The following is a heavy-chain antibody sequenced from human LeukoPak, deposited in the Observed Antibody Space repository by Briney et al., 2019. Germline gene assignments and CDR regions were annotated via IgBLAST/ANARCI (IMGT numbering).Heavy chain of an antibody. CDR2: INHSGST. D-gene: IGHD1-26*01. J-gene: IGHJ5*02. Sequence: SETLSLTCAVYGGSFSGYYWSWIRQPPGKGLEWIGEINHSGSTNYNPSLKSRVTISVDTSKNQFSLKLSSVTAADTAVYYCARDRAGSYYWFDPWGQGTLVTVSS. CDR3: ARDRAGSYYWFDP. V-gene: IGHV4-34*01. CDR1: GGSFSGYY.